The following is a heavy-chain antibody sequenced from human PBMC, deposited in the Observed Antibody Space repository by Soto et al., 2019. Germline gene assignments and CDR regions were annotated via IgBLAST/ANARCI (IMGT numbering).Heavy chain of an antibody. CDR1: TFTFSSFA. J-gene: IGHJ4*02. CDR3: AKDESYYDFWSYSFDY. CDR2: ISGGGGST. V-gene: IGHV3-23*01. Sequence: GGSLRLSCAASTFTFSSFAMSWVRQAPGRGLEWVSGISGGGGSTYYADSVKGRFTISRDNSKNTLYLQMNSLRAEDTAVYYCAKDESYYDFWSYSFDYWGQGTLVTVSS. D-gene: IGHD3-3*01.